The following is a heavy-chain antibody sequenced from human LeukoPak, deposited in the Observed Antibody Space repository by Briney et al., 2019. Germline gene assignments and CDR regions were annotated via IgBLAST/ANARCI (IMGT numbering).Heavy chain of an antibody. CDR3: ARHDVGLGQSAVVVPAAIFY. D-gene: IGHD2-2*01. V-gene: IGHV4-38-2*01. CDR1: GYSISSGYY. CDR2: IYKSGST. Sequence: SETLSLTCAVSGYSISSGYYWGWIRQPPGKGLEWIGSIYKSGSTYYNPSLTSRVTISVDTSKNQFSLKLSSVTAADTAVYYCARHDVGLGQSAVVVPAAIFYWGQGTLVTVSS. J-gene: IGHJ4*02.